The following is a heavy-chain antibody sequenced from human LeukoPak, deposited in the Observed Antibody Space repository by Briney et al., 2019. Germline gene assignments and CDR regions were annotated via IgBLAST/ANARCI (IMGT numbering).Heavy chain of an antibody. J-gene: IGHJ4*02. CDR1: GFTFDDYA. Sequence: GGSLRLSCAASGFTFDDYAMHWVRQAPGKGLECVSLISGDGGSTYYADSVKGRFTISRDNSKNSLYLQKNSLRPEDTAFYYCAKDCSGGSCYNYWGQGALVTVSS. V-gene: IGHV3-43*02. CDR2: ISGDGGST. CDR3: AKDCSGGSCYNY. D-gene: IGHD2-15*01.